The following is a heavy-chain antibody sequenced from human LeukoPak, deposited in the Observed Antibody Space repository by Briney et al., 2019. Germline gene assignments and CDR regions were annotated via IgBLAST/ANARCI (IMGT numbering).Heavy chain of an antibody. D-gene: IGHD3-22*01. CDR2: ISSSGSTI. V-gene: IGHV3-48*03. CDR3: ARRGYHDSSGYDY. Sequence: GGSLRLSCAASGFTFSSYEMNWVRQAPGKGLEWVSYISSSGSTIYYADSVKGRFTISRDNAKNSVFLQMNNLRVEDTAIYYCARRGYHDSSGYDYWGQGTPVTVSS. J-gene: IGHJ4*02. CDR1: GFTFSSYE.